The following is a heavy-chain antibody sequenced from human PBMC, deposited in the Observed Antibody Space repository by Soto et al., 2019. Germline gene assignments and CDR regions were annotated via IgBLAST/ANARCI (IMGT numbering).Heavy chain of an antibody. Sequence: QVQLVQSGAEVKKPGASVKVSCKASGYTFTGYYMHWVRQAPGQGLEWMGWINPNSGGTNYAQKFQGWVTMTRDTSISTAFRELSRLRSDDTAVYYCARSGAAGGTGYYYQYYGMEVWGQGTTVSISS. CDR1: GYTFTGYY. D-gene: IGHD6-13*01. V-gene: IGHV1-2*04. CDR3: ARSGAAGGTGYYYQYYGMEV. J-gene: IGHJ6*02. CDR2: INPNSGGT.